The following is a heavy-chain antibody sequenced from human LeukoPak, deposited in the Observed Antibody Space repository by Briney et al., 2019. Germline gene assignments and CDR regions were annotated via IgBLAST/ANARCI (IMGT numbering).Heavy chain of an antibody. CDR3: AKDRGYGDYIYDY. CDR1: GFTFDDYA. J-gene: IGHJ4*02. V-gene: IGHV3-9*01. Sequence: GGSLRLSCAASGFTFDDYAMHWVRQAPGKGLEWVSGISWNSGSIGYADSVKGRFTISRDNAKNSLYLQMNSLRAEDTALYYCAKDRGYGDYIYDYWGQGTLVTVSS. CDR2: ISWNSGSI. D-gene: IGHD4-17*01.